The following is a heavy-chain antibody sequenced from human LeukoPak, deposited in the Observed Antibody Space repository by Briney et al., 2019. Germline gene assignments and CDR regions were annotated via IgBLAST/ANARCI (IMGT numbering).Heavy chain of an antibody. CDR3: ARMINYDFWCGVDCFVL. CDR1: GGSISSYY. CDR2: IYYSGST. D-gene: IGHD3-3*01. Sequence: SETLSLTCTVSGGSISSYYWSWIRQPPGKGLEWIGYIYYSGSTNYNPSLKSRVTISVDTSKNQFSLKLSSVTAADTAVYYCARMINYDFWCGVDCFVLWGQRTLVTVFS. J-gene: IGHJ5*02. V-gene: IGHV4-59*08.